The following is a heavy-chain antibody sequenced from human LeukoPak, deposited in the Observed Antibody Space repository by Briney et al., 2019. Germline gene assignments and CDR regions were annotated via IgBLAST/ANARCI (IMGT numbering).Heavy chain of an antibody. Sequence: GGSLRLSCSASGFTFSSYAMHWVRQAPGKGLEYVSAISSNGGSTYYADSVKGRFTISRDNSKNTLYLQMSSLRAEDAAVYYCVKDPSYDFWSGYSYYFDYWGQGTLVTASS. CDR3: VKDPSYDFWSGYSYYFDY. J-gene: IGHJ4*02. D-gene: IGHD3-3*01. CDR2: ISSNGGST. CDR1: GFTFSSYA. V-gene: IGHV3-64D*09.